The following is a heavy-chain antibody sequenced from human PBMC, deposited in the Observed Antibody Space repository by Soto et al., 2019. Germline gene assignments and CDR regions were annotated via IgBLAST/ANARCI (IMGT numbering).Heavy chain of an antibody. V-gene: IGHV4-30-4*01. CDR3: ARAERGYSYGYYFDY. Sequence: QVQLQESGPGLVKPSQTLSLTCTVSGGSISSGDYYWSWIRQPPGKGLEWIGYIYYSGSTYYNPSLKSRVTISVDTSKNQFYLKLSSVTAADTAVYYCARAERGYSYGYYFDYWGQGTLVTVSS. CDR2: IYYSGST. J-gene: IGHJ4*02. CDR1: GGSISSGDYY. D-gene: IGHD5-18*01.